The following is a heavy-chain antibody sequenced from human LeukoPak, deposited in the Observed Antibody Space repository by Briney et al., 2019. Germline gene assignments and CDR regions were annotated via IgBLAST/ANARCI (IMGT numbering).Heavy chain of an antibody. CDR2: IYDSGST. V-gene: IGHV4-59*01. CDR1: GGSMTNLY. Sequence: SETLSLTRSVSGGSMTNLYWTWIRQPPGKGLEWIGDIYDSGSTRYNTSLESRVTISVDTSKNQFSLKLSSVTAADTAVYYCAKGGSTNFYYGDVWGQGTTVTVSS. J-gene: IGHJ6*02. D-gene: IGHD2/OR15-2a*01. CDR3: AKGGSTNFYYGDV.